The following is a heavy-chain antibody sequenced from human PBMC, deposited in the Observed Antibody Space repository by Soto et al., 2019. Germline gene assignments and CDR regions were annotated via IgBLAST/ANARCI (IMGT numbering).Heavy chain of an antibody. CDR2: ISTDSGGA. CDR1: GYAFNKPG. Sequence: QIQLVQSGAEVKKAGASGNVSCKASGYAFNKPGISWVRQAPGQVLEWMGWISTDSGGADYAEKFQGRLTMTTDTSTTTAYTDLRSLRSDDTAIYFCVRDQDCSSVSCLDSFDIWGQGTMVSVSS. V-gene: IGHV1-18*01. J-gene: IGHJ3*02. D-gene: IGHD2-2*01. CDR3: VRDQDCSSVSCLDSFDI.